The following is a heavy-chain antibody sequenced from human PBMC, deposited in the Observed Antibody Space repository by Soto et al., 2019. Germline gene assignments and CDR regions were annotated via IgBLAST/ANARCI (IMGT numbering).Heavy chain of an antibody. CDR3: AREKSDLELFNWLDP. J-gene: IGHJ5*02. V-gene: IGHV5-10-1*01. CDR2: IDPRDSYT. D-gene: IGHD1-1*01. CDR1: GYSFTTYW. Sequence: GESLKISCEASGYSFTTYWISWVRQMPGKGLEWMGAIDPRDSYTKYSPSFQGHVTISVDKSISTAYLQWNSLKASDTAIYYCAREKSDLELFNWLDPWGQGTLVTVS.